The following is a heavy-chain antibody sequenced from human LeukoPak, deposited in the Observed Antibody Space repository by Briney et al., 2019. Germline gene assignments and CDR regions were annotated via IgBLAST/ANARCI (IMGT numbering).Heavy chain of an antibody. Sequence: GGSLRLSCAASGFTFSSYGMHWVRQAPGKGLEWVAVISYDGSNKYYADSVKGRFTIFRDNSKNTLYLQMNSLRAEDTAVYYCAKSGSGGSYRDFDYWGQGTLVTVSS. V-gene: IGHV3-30*18. CDR2: ISYDGSNK. J-gene: IGHJ4*02. D-gene: IGHD1-26*01. CDR3: AKSGSGGSYRDFDY. CDR1: GFTFSSYG.